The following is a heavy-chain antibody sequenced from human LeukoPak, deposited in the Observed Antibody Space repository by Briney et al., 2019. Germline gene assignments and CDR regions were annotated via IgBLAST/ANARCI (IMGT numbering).Heavy chain of an antibody. Sequence: GGSLRLSCGVSGFTFSAYCMSWVRQAPGKGLEWVGNINQDGTETFYADSVKGRFIISRDNAENSLYLQMNSLRAEDAAVYYCARDLTGGDDYSWGQGTLVTVSS. J-gene: IGHJ4*02. CDR2: INQDGTET. V-gene: IGHV3-7*01. D-gene: IGHD7-27*01. CDR3: ARDLTGGDDYS. CDR1: GFTFSAYC.